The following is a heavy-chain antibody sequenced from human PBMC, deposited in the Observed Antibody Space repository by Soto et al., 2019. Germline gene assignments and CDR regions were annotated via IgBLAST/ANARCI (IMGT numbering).Heavy chain of an antibody. CDR3: ARDSPLPPNYYYYGMDV. CDR1: GFTFSDCY. CDR2: ISSSGSTI. V-gene: IGHV3-11*01. J-gene: IGHJ6*02. Sequence: PGGSLRLSCAASGFTFSDCYMSWIRQAPGKGLEWVSYISSSGSTIYYADSVKGRFTISRDNAKNSLYLQMNSLRAEDAAVYYCARDSPLPPNYYYYGMDVWGQGTTVTVSS.